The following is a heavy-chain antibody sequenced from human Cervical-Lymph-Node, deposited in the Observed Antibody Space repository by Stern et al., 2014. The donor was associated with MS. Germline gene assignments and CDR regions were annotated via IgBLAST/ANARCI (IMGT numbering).Heavy chain of an antibody. CDR1: GYTFTSYG. CDR2: ISAYNGNT. J-gene: IGHJ4*02. Sequence: QVQLVQSGAEVKKPGASVKVSCKASGYTFTSYGISRVRQAPGQGLEWMGWISAYNGNTNYAQKLQGRVTMTTDTSTSTAYMELRSLRSDDTAVYYCARDQPYDSSGYLGDYWGQGTLVTVSS. CDR3: ARDQPYDSSGYLGDY. V-gene: IGHV1-18*04. D-gene: IGHD3-22*01.